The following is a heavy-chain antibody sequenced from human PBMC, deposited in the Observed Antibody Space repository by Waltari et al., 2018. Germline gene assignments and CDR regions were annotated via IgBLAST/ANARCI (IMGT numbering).Heavy chain of an antibody. CDR1: GFTVSSTY. D-gene: IGHD2-2*01. Sequence: EVQLVETGGGLIQPGGSLRLSCAASGFTVSSTYMSWVRQAPGKGLEWVSVIYRGGSTYYADSVKGRFTLSRDNSKNPLYLQMNSLRAEDTAVYYCARETRNSFDYWGQGTLVTVSS. CDR3: ARETRNSFDY. V-gene: IGHV3-53*02. CDR2: IYRGGST. J-gene: IGHJ4*02.